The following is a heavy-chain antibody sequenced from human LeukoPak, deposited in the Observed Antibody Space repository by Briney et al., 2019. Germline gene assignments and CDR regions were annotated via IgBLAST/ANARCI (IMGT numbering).Heavy chain of an antibody. J-gene: IGHJ6*03. CDR3: ARDPYSGSYGDYYYYYMDV. CDR2: ITSSGTYI. D-gene: IGHD1-26*01. V-gene: IGHV3-21*01. Sequence: GGSLRLSCATSGFTFNNYNMNWVRQAPGRALEWVSSITSSGTYIFYVDSVKGRFTISRDNARNSLYLQMNSLRVEDTAVYYCARDPYSGSYGDYYYYYMDVWGKGTTVTISS. CDR1: GFTFNNYN.